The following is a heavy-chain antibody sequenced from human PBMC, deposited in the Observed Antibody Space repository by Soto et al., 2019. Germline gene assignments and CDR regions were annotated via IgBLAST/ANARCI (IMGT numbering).Heavy chain of an antibody. D-gene: IGHD3-22*01. V-gene: IGHV3-66*01. CDR1: GFTVSSNY. J-gene: IGHJ3*02. CDR2: IYSGGST. Sequence: PGGSLRLSCAASGFTVSSNYMSWVRQAPGKGLEWVSVIYSGGSTYYADSVKGRFTISRDNSKNTLYLQMNSLRAEDTAVYYCAREQPNAPNYYDSSGYYVGAFDIWGQGTMVTVSS. CDR3: AREQPNAPNYYDSSGYYVGAFDI.